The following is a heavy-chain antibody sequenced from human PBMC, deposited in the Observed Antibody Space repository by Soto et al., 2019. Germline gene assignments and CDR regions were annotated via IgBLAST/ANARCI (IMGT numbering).Heavy chain of an antibody. V-gene: IGHV3-23*01. J-gene: IGHJ4*02. CDR3: AKDREGSGWYSFDY. Sequence: EVQLLESGGGLVQPGGSLRLSCAASGFTFSSYAMSWVRQAPGKGLEWVSAISGSGGSTYYADSVKGRFTISRDKSKNTLYLQMNSLRDEDTVVYYCAKDREGSGWYSFDYWGQGTLVTVSS. CDR1: GFTFSSYA. D-gene: IGHD6-19*01. CDR2: ISGSGGST.